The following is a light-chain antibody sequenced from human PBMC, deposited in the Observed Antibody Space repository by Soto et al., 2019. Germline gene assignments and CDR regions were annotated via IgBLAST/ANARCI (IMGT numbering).Light chain of an antibody. V-gene: IGKV3-20*01. CDR2: VAS. CDR1: QSVATTF. Sequence: EIVLTQSPGPLSLSPGQRATLSCRASQSVATTFFAWYQKKPCQAPRLLIYVASKRATGIPNRFSGSGAGADSTLISSRLEPEDVAVYFCQQYMSAVTFGQGTKVEIK. J-gene: IGKJ1*01. CDR3: QQYMSAVT.